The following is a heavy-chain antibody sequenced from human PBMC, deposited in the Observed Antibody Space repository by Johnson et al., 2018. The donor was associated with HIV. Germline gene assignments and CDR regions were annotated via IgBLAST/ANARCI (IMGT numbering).Heavy chain of an antibody. CDR3: ARIPGSGWEHDDFDI. CDR2: ISRSGSTI. Sequence: QVQLVESGGGLVRPGGSLRLSCAASGFTFSDYYMTWIRQAPGKGLEWVSYISRSGSTIYYAAPVKGRFPSSRDTSKNTLYLQMNRLRAEDTAVYYCARIPGSGWEHDDFDIWGQGTMVTVSS. J-gene: IGHJ3*02. D-gene: IGHD6-19*01. V-gene: IGHV3-11*04. CDR1: GFTFSDYY.